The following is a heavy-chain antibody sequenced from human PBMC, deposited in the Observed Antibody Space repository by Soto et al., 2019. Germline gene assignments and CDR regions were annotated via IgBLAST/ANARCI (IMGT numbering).Heavy chain of an antibody. J-gene: IGHJ3*02. Sequence: SGGSLRLSCAASGFTFSSYSMNWVRQAPGKGLEWVSSISSSSSYIYYADSVKGRFTISRDNAENSLYLQMNSLRAEDTAVYYCARVDPHSGRYVQGSAFDIWGQGTMVTVSS. CDR1: GFTFSSYS. V-gene: IGHV3-21*01. D-gene: IGHD1-26*01. CDR3: ARVDPHSGRYVQGSAFDI. CDR2: ISSSSSYI.